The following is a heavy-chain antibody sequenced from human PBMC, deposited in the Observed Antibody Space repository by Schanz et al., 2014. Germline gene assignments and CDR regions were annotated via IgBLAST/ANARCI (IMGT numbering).Heavy chain of an antibody. CDR1: GFTLRAYT. V-gene: IGHV3-48*01. Sequence: EVQLEESGGGLVQPGESLRLSCEASGFTLRAYTMNWVRQAPGKGLEWLSSISSGATAIYYADSVKGRFTISRDNSKNTLYLQMNSLRAEDTAVYYCARDRQQLVGRIGYYYGMDVWGQGTTVTVSS. CDR3: ARDRQQLVGRIGYYYGMDV. D-gene: IGHD6-13*01. CDR2: ISSGATAI. J-gene: IGHJ6*02.